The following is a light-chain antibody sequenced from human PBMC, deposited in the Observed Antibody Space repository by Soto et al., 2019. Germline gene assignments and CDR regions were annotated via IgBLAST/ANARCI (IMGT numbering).Light chain of an antibody. Sequence: DIQMTQSPSTLSASVGDRVTITCRASQSISTSLAWYQQKPGKAPKLLIFKASNLESGVASRFSGSGSGTEFILTISSLQPDELATSVFQHYYSFAYAFGQGTKLEIK. J-gene: IGKJ2*01. CDR1: QSISTS. CDR3: QHYYSFAYA. CDR2: KAS. V-gene: IGKV1-5*03.